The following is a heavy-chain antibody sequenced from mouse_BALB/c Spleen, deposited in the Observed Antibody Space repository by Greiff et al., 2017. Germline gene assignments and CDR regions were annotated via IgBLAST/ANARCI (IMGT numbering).Heavy chain of an antibody. J-gene: IGHJ3*01. CDR3: ARDGSRGDGFAY. V-gene: IGHV1-9*01. CDR1: GYTFSSYW. Sequence: QVQLKESGAELMKPGASVKISCKATGYTFSSYWIEWVKQRPGHGLEWIGEILPGSGSTNYNEKFKGKATFTADTSSNTAYMQLSSLTSEDSAVYYCARDGSRGDGFAYWGQGTLVTVSA. D-gene: IGHD1-1*01. CDR2: ILPGSGST.